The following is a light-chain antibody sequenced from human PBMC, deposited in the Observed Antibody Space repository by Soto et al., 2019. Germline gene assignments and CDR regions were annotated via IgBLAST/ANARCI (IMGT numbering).Light chain of an antibody. CDR3: QQYDDWPRT. CDR1: EVISTS. V-gene: IGKV3-15*01. Sequence: EIVMTQSPGNLSLSPGERATLSCRASEVISTSLAWYQHQPGQSPRLLIFGASSRAAGAPARVSGSGSGTEFTLTISSLQSEDSGVYYCQQYDDWPRTFGQGTKVDIK. J-gene: IGKJ1*01. CDR2: GAS.